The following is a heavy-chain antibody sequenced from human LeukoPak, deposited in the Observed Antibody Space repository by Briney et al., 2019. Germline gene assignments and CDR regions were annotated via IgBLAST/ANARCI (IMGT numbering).Heavy chain of an antibody. J-gene: IGHJ4*02. Sequence: ASVTVSFKSSGYTFTSYAVHWVRQAPGQGLEWMGWITPSDGANYAQKFQGRVTMTRYTSMSTAYMDLNRLTSDDTAVYFCARDRYGDGFAHFDYWGQGTLVTVSS. D-gene: IGHD5-24*01. CDR1: GYTFTSYA. CDR2: ITPSDGA. CDR3: ARDRYGDGFAHFDY. V-gene: IGHV1-2*02.